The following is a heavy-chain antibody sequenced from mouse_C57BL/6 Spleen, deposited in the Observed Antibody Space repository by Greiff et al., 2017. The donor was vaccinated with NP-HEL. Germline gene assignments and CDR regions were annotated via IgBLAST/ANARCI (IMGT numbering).Heavy chain of an antibody. CDR2: IDPSDSYT. Sequence: VQLQQPGAELVKPGASVKLSCKASGYTFTSYWMQWVKQRPGQGLEWIGEIDPSDSYTNYNQKFKGKATLTVDTSSSTAYMQLSILTSEDSAVYYCARGGTTVVARAMDYWGQGTSVTVSS. D-gene: IGHD1-1*01. CDR3: ARGGTTVVARAMDY. J-gene: IGHJ4*01. V-gene: IGHV1-50*01. CDR1: GYTFTSYW.